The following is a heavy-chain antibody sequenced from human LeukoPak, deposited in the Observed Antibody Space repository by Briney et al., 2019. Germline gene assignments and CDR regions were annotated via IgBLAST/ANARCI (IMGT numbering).Heavy chain of an antibody. V-gene: IGHV1-69*04. CDR2: IIPILGIA. J-gene: IGHJ4*02. CDR1: GGTFSIYA. CDR3: ARAETPGIAAAGTDY. Sequence: RSSVKVSCKASGGTFSIYAISWVRQAPGQGLEWMGRIIPILGIANYAQKFQGRVTITADKSTSTAYMELSSLRSEDTAVYYCARAETPGIAAAGTDYWGQGTLVTVSS. D-gene: IGHD6-13*01.